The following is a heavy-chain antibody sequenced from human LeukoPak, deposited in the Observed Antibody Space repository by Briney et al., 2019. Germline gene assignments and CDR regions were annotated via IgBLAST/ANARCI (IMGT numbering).Heavy chain of an antibody. CDR2: ISSSSSYT. D-gene: IGHD3-22*01. Sequence: PGGSLRLSCAASGFTFSSYAMSWVRQAPGKGLEWVSYISSSSSYTNYADSVKGRFTISRDNAKNSLYLQMNSLRAEDTAVYYCARDAYYDSSGYSYYFDYWGQGTLVTVSS. V-gene: IGHV3-21*05. CDR1: GFTFSSYA. CDR3: ARDAYYDSSGYSYYFDY. J-gene: IGHJ4*02.